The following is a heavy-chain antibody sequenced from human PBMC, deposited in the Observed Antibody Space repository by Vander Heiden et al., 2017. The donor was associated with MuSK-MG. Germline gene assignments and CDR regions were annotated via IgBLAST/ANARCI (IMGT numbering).Heavy chain of an antibody. V-gene: IGHV3-53*04. CDR2: IYSGGST. CDR1: GFNVSSNY. J-gene: IGHJ4*02. D-gene: IGHD3-16*01. CDR3: ASGGYPKYYFDY. Sequence: EVQLVESGGGLVQPGGSLRLSCAASGFNVSSNYMRWGRQAPGKGLEWVSVIYSGGSTYYADAVKGRFTISRDNSKNTLYLQINSLRAEDTAVYYCASGGYPKYYFDYWGQGTLVTVSS.